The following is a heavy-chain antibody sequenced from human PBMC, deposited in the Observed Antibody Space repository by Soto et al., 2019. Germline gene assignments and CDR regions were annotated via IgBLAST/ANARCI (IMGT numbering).Heavy chain of an antibody. Sequence: PCGPQRLPCAASEVTISSNYMSWIRKAQGKGLEWVSVIYSGGSTYYADSVKGRFTISRDNSKNTLYLQMNSLRAEDTAVYYCARSRAAAGTYVMDVWGQGTTVTVSS. CDR1: EVTISSNY. CDR2: IYSGGST. J-gene: IGHJ6*02. CDR3: ARSRAAAGTYVMDV. V-gene: IGHV3-53*01. D-gene: IGHD6-13*01.